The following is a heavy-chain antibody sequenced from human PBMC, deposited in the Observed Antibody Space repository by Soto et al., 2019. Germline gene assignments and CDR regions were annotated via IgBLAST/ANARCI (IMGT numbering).Heavy chain of an antibody. CDR2: ISAYDGET. CDR1: GYTFNTYG. D-gene: IGHD3-3*01. V-gene: IGHV1-18*01. CDR3: ARDPHEFWTSYWFDP. Sequence: ASVKVSCKTSGYTFNTYGINWVRQAPGQGLELMGWISAYDGETTYAEKFQGRVTLTTDTSTSTAYMELRSLRSDDTAIYYCARDPHEFWTSYWFDPWGQGTPVTVSS. J-gene: IGHJ5*02.